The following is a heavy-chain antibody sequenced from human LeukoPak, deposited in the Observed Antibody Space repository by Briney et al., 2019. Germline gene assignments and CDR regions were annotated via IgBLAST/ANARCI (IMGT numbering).Heavy chain of an antibody. D-gene: IGHD5-18*01. Sequence: SETLSLTCTVSGGSIDSYYWSWVRQFPGKGLEWMGYIYYTGSTNYNPSLKSRVTISVDTSKNQFSLRLSSVTAADTAVYYCARKIGYSYGLVDYWGPGTLVTVSS. V-gene: IGHV4-59*01. CDR1: GGSIDSYY. J-gene: IGHJ4*02. CDR2: IYYTGST. CDR3: ARKIGYSYGLVDY.